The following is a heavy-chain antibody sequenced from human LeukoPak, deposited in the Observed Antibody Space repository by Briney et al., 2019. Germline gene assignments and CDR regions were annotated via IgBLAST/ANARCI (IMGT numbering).Heavy chain of an antibody. V-gene: IGHV1-18*01. CDR1: GYTFTSYG. CDR2: ISGYNGNT. D-gene: IGHD3-22*01. CDR3: ARDGRHRYYYDSSGFYGSWFDP. Sequence: ASVKVSCKASGYTFTSYGISWVRQAPGQGLEWMGWISGYNGNTKYAQKLQGRVTMTTDTSTTTAYMELRSLRSDDAAVYYCARDGRHRYYYDSSGFYGSWFDPWGQGTLVTVSS. J-gene: IGHJ5*02.